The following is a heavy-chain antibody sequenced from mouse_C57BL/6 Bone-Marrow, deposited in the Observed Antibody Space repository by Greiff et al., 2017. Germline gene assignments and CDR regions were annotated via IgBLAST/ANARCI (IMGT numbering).Heavy chain of an antibody. CDR1: GFTFSSYA. D-gene: IGHD1-1*01. CDR3: ARDRGYFYGSSYDY. Sequence: VQGVESGGGLVKPGGSLKLSCAASGFTFSSYAMSWVRQTPEKRLEWVATISDGGSYTYYPDNVKGRFTIYRDNAKNNLYLKMSHFESEDTAMYYCARDRGYFYGSSYDYWGQGTTLTVSS. J-gene: IGHJ2*01. CDR2: ISDGGSYT. V-gene: IGHV5-4*01.